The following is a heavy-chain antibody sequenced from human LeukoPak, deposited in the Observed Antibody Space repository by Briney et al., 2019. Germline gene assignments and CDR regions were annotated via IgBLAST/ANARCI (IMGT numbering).Heavy chain of an antibody. CDR3: ARDTTVASGMQY. D-gene: IGHD6-19*01. Sequence: SETLSLTCAVYGGSFSGYYWSWIRQPPGKGLEWIGEINHGGSTNYNPSLKSRVTISVDTSKNQFSLRLDSVTTADTAVYYCARDTTVASGMQYWGQGTLVTVSS. J-gene: IGHJ4*02. CDR2: INHGGST. V-gene: IGHV4-34*01. CDR1: GGSFSGYY.